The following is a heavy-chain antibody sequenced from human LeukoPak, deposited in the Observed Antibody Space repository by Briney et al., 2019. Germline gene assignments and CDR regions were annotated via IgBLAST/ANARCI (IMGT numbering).Heavy chain of an antibody. CDR1: GGSISSGSYY. D-gene: IGHD2-2*01. CDR2: IYTSGST. V-gene: IGHV4-61*02. CDR3: AREVADIVVVPAAIDY. Sequence: SGTLSLTCTVSGGSISSGSYYWSWIRQRAGKGLEWIGRIYTSGSTNYNPSLKSRVTISVDTTKNQFSLKLSSVTAADTAVYYCAREVADIVVVPAAIDYWGQGTLVTVS. J-gene: IGHJ4*02.